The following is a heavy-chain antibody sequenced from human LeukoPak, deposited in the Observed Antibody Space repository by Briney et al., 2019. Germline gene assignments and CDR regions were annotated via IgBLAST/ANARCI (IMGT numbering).Heavy chain of an antibody. J-gene: IGHJ5*02. CDR1: GYIFTSYW. V-gene: IGHV5-51*01. Sequence: GASLKISCQGSGYIFTSYWIGWVRQVPGKGLEWMGIIYPGDSDTRYSPSFQGQVTISADKSISIAYLQWTSLKASDTAMYYCARVNYYDSSGYYSAPRDNWFDPWGQGTLVTVSS. CDR2: IYPGDSDT. D-gene: IGHD3-22*01. CDR3: ARVNYYDSSGYYSAPRDNWFDP.